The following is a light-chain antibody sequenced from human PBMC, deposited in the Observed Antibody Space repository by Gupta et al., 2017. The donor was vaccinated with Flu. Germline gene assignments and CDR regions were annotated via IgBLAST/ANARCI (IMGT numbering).Light chain of an antibody. CDR3: QSYDYTLSGSV. V-gene: IGLV1-40*01. Sequence: QSVLTQPPSVSGAPGQRVTISCTGSSSNTGAGYDVHWYQQFPGTAPKLLIYSNTHRPSGVSDRFSCSKSGSSASLALPGLQADDEADYYGQSYDYTLSGSVFGGGTQLT. CDR2: SNT. J-gene: IGLJ3*02. CDR1: SSNTGAGYD.